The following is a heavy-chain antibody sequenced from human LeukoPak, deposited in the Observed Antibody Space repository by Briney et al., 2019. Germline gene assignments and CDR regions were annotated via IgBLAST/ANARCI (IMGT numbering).Heavy chain of an antibody. CDR3: ARNLMTTVTSNFDY. J-gene: IGHJ4*02. CDR2: IYNNEST. CDR1: GDAVYY. Sequence: SETLSLTCTVSGDAVYYWNWIRQPAGKGLEWIGRIYNNESTWSNPSLKSRVSMSIDTSKNQFSLKLSSVTAADTAVYYCARNLMTTVTSNFDYWGQGTLVTVSS. D-gene: IGHD4-17*01. V-gene: IGHV4-4*07.